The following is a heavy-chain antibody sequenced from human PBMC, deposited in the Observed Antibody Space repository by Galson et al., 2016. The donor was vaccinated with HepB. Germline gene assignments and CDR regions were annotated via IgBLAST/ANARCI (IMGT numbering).Heavy chain of an antibody. CDR2: IRNKPRSYTT. V-gene: IGHV3-72*01. CDR3: ARDYSWSYDF. D-gene: IGHD3-3*01. J-gene: IGHJ4*02. Sequence: SLRLSCAASGFTFSDYFIDWVRQVPGKGLEWVGRIRNKPRSYTTDYAASVKGRFTISRDDSKNSAYLQMNSLKTEDTAVYYRARDYSWSYDFWGQGTLVTVSS. CDR1: GFTFSDYF.